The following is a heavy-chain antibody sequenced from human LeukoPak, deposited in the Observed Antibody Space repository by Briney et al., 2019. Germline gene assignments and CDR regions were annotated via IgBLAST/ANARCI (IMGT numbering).Heavy chain of an antibody. CDR1: GFTFNNYA. Sequence: GGSLRLSCAASGFTFNNYAMSWVRQAPGKGPEWLSAISGSGGSTTDADSVKGRFTTSRDNSKSTLYLQMNSLRAEDTAIYYCAKIFHTDGYYLGEHLSDAWGQGTLVTVSS. CDR2: ISGSGGST. D-gene: IGHD3-22*01. CDR3: AKIFHTDGYYLGEHLSDA. V-gene: IGHV3-23*01. J-gene: IGHJ5*02.